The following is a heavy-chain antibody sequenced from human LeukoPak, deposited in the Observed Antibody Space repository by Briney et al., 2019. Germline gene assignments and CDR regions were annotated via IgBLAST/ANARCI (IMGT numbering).Heavy chain of an antibody. CDR1: GGSISSGDYY. D-gene: IGHD6-6*01. V-gene: IGHV4-30-4*01. CDR2: IYYSGST. Sequence: KPSETLSLTCTVSGGSISSGDYYWSWIRQPPGKGLVWIGYIYYSGSTYYNPSLKSRVTISVDTSKNQFSLKLSSVTAADTAVYYCAREEEAAPYGMDVWSQGTTVTVSS. J-gene: IGHJ6*02. CDR3: AREEEAAPYGMDV.